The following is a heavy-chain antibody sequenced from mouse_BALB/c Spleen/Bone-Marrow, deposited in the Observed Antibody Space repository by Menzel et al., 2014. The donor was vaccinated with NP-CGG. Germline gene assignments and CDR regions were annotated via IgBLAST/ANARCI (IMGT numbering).Heavy chain of an antibody. CDR1: GYTFTTYT. D-gene: IGHD2-3*01. Sequence: QVQLQQSGAELARPGASVKMSCRASGYTFTTYTIHWVRQRPGQGLEWIGYINPSSGYTNYIQKFKGKATLTADKSSSTAYMQLSSLTSEDSAVYYCARRDDGYVFFDYWGQGTTLTVSS. CDR2: INPSSGYT. CDR3: ARRDDGYVFFDY. V-gene: IGHV1-4*01. J-gene: IGHJ2*01.